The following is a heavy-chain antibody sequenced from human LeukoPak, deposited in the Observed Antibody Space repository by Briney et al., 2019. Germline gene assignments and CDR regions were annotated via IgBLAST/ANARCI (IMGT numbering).Heavy chain of an antibody. CDR1: GFTFSSCS. CDR3: ARIRDFGASYHYFYMDV. D-gene: IGHD4-17*01. V-gene: IGHV3-21*01. J-gene: IGHJ6*03. Sequence: GGSLRLSCAASGFTFSSCSMNWVRQAPGKGLEWVSAISSDSSYIYYADSVRGRFTISRDNAKNSLYLQMSSLRAEDTAVYYCARIRDFGASYHYFYMDVWGKGTTVTVSS. CDR2: ISSDSSYI.